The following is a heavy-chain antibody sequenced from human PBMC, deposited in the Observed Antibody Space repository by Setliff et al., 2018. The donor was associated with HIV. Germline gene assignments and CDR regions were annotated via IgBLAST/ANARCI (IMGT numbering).Heavy chain of an antibody. Sequence: GGSLRLSCAASRFTFSSYAMSRVRQAPGKGLEWVSYISSSGSTIYYADSVKGRFTISRDNAKNSLYLQMNSLRAEDTAVYYCASNGFWSGYSTILDYWGQGTLVTVSS. CDR2: ISSSGSTI. D-gene: IGHD3-3*01. V-gene: IGHV3-48*04. CDR3: ASNGFWSGYSTILDY. J-gene: IGHJ4*02. CDR1: RFTFSSYA.